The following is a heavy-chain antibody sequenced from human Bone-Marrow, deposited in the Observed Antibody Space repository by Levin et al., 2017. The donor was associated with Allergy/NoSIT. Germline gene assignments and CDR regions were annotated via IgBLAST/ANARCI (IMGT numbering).Heavy chain of an antibody. CDR3: TRESYSSGWPDAFDI. J-gene: IGHJ3*02. Sequence: GGSLRLSCTASGFTFGDYAMSWFRQAPGKGLEWVGFIRSKAYGGTTEYAASVKGRFTISRDDSKSIAYLQMNSLKTEDTAVYYCTRESYSSGWPDAFDIWGQGTMVTVSS. D-gene: IGHD6-19*01. CDR2: IRSKAYGGTT. CDR1: GFTFGDYA. V-gene: IGHV3-49*03.